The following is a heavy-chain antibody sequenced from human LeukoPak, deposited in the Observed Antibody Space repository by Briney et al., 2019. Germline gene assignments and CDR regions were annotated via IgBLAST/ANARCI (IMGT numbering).Heavy chain of an antibody. D-gene: IGHD1-26*01. CDR2: ISCSGGST. CDR3: ARDKAVGATLLDY. Sequence: GGSLRLSCAVSGFTFSSYAMSWVRQAPGQGLEWVSAISCSGGSTYYTDSVKGRFTISRDNSKNTLSPQMNGLRAEETRVYYCARDKAVGATLLDYWGQGSLVTL. CDR1: GFTFSSYA. J-gene: IGHJ4*02. V-gene: IGHV3-23*01.